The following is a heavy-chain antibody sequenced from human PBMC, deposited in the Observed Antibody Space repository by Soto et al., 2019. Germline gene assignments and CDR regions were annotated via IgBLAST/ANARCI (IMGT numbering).Heavy chain of an antibody. D-gene: IGHD3-16*02. J-gene: IGHJ4*02. V-gene: IGHV1-18*01. Sequence: QVQLVQSGAEVKKPGSSVKVSCKASGYTFTSYGISWVRHAPGQGLEWMGWISAYNGNTNDAQKLQGRGTMTTDTSSSTAYMELSSLRSDYTVVYYCVRDLGELSTPYYFGYWGQGTLGTVSS. CDR3: VRDLGELSTPYYFGY. CDR1: GYTFTSYG. CDR2: ISAYNGNT.